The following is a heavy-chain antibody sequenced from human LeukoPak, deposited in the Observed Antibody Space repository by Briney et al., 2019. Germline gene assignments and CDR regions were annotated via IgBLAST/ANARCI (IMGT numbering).Heavy chain of an antibody. V-gene: IGHV4-59*01. Sequence: SETLSLTRTVSGGSIISNYHWNWIRPPPGKGLEWIGHISYSGTTKDNPSLKSRVTISVDTSENQFSLKLTSVTAADTAVYYCARGYSYGSDAVDVWGQGTMATVSS. CDR3: ARGYSYGSDAVDV. D-gene: IGHD5-18*01. J-gene: IGHJ3*01. CDR2: ISYSGTT. CDR1: GGSIISNY.